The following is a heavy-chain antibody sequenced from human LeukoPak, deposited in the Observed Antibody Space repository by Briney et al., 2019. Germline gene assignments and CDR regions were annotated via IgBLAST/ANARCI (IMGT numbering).Heavy chain of an antibody. J-gene: IGHJ4*02. D-gene: IGHD2-15*01. CDR2: INPSGGST. Sequence: ASVKVSCKASGYTFTSYYMHWVRQAPGQGLEWMGIINPSGGSTSYAQKFQGRVTMTRDMSTSTVYMELSSLRSEDTAVYFCARSHREVVAVTPYWGQGTLVTVSS. CDR1: GYTFTSYY. CDR3: ARSHREVVAVTPY. V-gene: IGHV1-46*01.